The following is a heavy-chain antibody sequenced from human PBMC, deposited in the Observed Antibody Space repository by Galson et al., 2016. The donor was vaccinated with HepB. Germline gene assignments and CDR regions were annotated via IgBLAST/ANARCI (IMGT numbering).Heavy chain of an antibody. Sequence: SLRLSCAASGFTFSSYSMNWVSQAPGKGLEWVSSISSSSSYIYYADSVKGRFTISRDNAKNSLYLQMNSLRAEDTAVYYCARGDIVGAIFDYWGQGTLVTVSS. CDR3: ARGDIVGAIFDY. J-gene: IGHJ4*02. D-gene: IGHD1-26*01. CDR2: ISSSSSYI. V-gene: IGHV3-21*01. CDR1: GFTFSSYS.